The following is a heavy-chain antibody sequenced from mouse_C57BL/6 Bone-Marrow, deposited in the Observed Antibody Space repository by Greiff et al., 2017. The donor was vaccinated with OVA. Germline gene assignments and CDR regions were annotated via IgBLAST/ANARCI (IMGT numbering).Heavy chain of an antibody. CDR3: ARGQLRLRGDWVAY. CDR2: IDPSDSYT. CDR1: GYTFTSYW. Sequence: VQLQQPGAELVMPGASVKLSCKASGYTFTSYWMHWVKQRPGQGLEWIGEIDPSDSYTNYNQKFKGKSTLTVDKSSSTAYMQLSSLTSEDSAVYYCARGQLRLRGDWVAYWGQGTLVTVSA. D-gene: IGHD3-2*02. J-gene: IGHJ3*01. V-gene: IGHV1-69*01.